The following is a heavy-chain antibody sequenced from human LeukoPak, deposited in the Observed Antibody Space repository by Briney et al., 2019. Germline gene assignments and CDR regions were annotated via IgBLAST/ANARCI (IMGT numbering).Heavy chain of an antibody. D-gene: IGHD3-22*01. V-gene: IGHV4-61*02. CDR2: IYTSGST. J-gene: IGHJ4*02. Sequence: PSETLSLTCTVSGGSISSGSYYWSWIRQPAGKGLEWIGRIYTSGSTNYNPSLKSRVTISVDTSKNQFSLKLSSVTAADTAVYYCAREGPNDSSGYYFDYWGQGTLVTVSS. CDR3: AREGPNDSSGYYFDY. CDR1: GGSISSGSYY.